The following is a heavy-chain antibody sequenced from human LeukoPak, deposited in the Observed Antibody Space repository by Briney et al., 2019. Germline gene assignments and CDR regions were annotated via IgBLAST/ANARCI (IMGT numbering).Heavy chain of an antibody. J-gene: IGHJ4*02. Sequence: ASVKVSCKASGYTFTSYGISWVRQAPGQGLEWMGWISAYNGNTNYAQKLQGRVTMTTDTSTSTAYMELRSLRSDDTAVYYCARPTAVAGTSTALYYFDYWGQGTLVTVSS. CDR1: GYTFTSYG. V-gene: IGHV1-18*01. D-gene: IGHD6-19*01. CDR3: ARPTAVAGTSTALYYFDY. CDR2: ISAYNGNT.